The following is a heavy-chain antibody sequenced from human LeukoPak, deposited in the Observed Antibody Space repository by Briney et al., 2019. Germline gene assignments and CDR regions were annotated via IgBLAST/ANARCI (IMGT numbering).Heavy chain of an antibody. CDR3: ARDLEGYHYGSGNYPQ. CDR1: GYTFTGYY. CDR2: INPNSGGT. V-gene: IGHV1-2*02. D-gene: IGHD3-10*01. Sequence: ASVKVSCKASGYTFTGYYIHWLRQAPGQGLEWMGFINPNSGGTNYAQKFQGRVTMTRDTSISTAYMELSSLTSDDTAVYYCARDLEGYHYGSGNYPQWGQGTLVTVSS. J-gene: IGHJ4*02.